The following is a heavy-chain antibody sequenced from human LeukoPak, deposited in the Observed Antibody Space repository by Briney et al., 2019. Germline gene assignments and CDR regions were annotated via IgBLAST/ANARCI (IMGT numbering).Heavy chain of an antibody. Sequence: GGSLRLSCAASGFTFSSFGMHWVRQAPGKGLEWVAIIWSDGSNEVYIESVKGRFTISRDNSKNTLYLHMNSLRGEDTAMYFCARGCGGGPGCYVLDYWGQGTLVTVSS. J-gene: IGHJ4*02. V-gene: IGHV3-33*01. CDR1: GFTFSSFG. D-gene: IGHD2-15*01. CDR2: IWSDGSNE. CDR3: ARGCGGGPGCYVLDY.